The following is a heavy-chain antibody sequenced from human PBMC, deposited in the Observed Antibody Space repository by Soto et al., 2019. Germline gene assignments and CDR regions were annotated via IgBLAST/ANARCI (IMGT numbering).Heavy chain of an antibody. V-gene: IGHV1-18*01. CDR2: IGAYNGDT. D-gene: IGHD6-6*01. CDR3: ARVRQLVGYLYYYMDV. CDR1: GYTFTNYG. J-gene: IGHJ6*03. Sequence: VASVKVSFKASGYTFTNYGITWVRQAPGQGLEWMGGIGAYNGDTHYTQRLQGRVTMTTDTSTSTAYMELRGLRSDDTAIYYCARVRQLVGYLYYYMDVWGKGTTVTVSS.